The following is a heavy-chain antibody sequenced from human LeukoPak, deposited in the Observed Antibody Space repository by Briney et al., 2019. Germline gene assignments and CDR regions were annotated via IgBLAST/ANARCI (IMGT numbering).Heavy chain of an antibody. D-gene: IGHD3-22*01. CDR2: IKQDGSEK. J-gene: IGHJ4*02. CDR1: GFTFSSYW. V-gene: IGHV3-7*03. CDR3: AKDARSPYYYDSSGYFDY. Sequence: GGSLRLSCAASGFTFSSYWMSWVRQAPGKGLEWVANIKQDGSEKYYVDSVKGRFTIARDNAKNSLYLQMNSLRAEDTALYYCAKDARSPYYYDSSGYFDYWGQGTLVTVSS.